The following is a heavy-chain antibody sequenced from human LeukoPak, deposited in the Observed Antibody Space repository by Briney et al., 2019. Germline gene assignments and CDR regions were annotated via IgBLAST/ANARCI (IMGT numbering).Heavy chain of an antibody. V-gene: IGHV3-48*01. CDR2: ISSSSSTI. J-gene: IGHJ4*02. Sequence: GGSLRLSCAASGFTFSSYSMNWVRQAPGKGLEWVSYISSSSSTIYYADSVKGRFTISRDNAKNSLYLQMNSLRAEDTAVYYCASPPTDTALELYYFDYWGQGTLVTVSS. D-gene: IGHD5-18*01. CDR1: GFTFSSYS. CDR3: ASPPTDTALELYYFDY.